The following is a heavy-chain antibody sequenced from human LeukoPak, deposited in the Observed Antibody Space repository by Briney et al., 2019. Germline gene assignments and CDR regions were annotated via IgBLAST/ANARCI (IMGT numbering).Heavy chain of an antibody. V-gene: IGHV1-18*01. CDR3: ARVSSNYYYYYMDV. CDR2: ISAYNGNT. Sequence: ASVKVSCKASGYTFTSYGISWVRQAPGQGLEWMGWISAYNGNTNYAQKFQGRVTITADESTSTAYMELSSLRSEDTAVYYCARVSSNYYYYYMDVWGKGTTVTVSS. D-gene: IGHD4-11*01. CDR1: GYTFTSYG. J-gene: IGHJ6*03.